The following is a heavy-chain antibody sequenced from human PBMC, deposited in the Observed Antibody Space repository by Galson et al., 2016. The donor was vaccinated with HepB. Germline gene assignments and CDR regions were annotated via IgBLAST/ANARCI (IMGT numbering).Heavy chain of an antibody. V-gene: IGHV4-4*02. D-gene: IGHD3-3*01. CDR1: GASISSSHW. CDR2: IIHTGNT. CDR3: ARGPQFFYGMDV. J-gene: IGHJ6*02. Sequence: ETLSLTCAVSGASISSSHWWSWVRQPPGQGLEWIGEIIHTGNTNYNPSLKSRVTISVDMSKNQLSLNLSSVTAADTAVYYCARGPQFFYGMDVWGQGTTVTVSS.